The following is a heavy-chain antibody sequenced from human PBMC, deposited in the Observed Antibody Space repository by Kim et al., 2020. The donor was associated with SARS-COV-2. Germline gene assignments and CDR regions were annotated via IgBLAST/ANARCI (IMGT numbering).Heavy chain of an antibody. V-gene: IGHV4-4*02. CDR3: AREASITISGVVTNWFHP. J-gene: IGHJ5*02. D-gene: IGHD3-3*01. Sequence: KSRVTISVDKSKNQFSLKLSSVTAADTAVYYCAREASITISGVVTNWFHPWGQGTLVTVSS.